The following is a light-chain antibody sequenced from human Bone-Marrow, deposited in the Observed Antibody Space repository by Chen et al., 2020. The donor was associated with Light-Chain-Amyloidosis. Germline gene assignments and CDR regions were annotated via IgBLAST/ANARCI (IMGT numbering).Light chain of an antibody. CDR3: SSYTSSSPYV. V-gene: IGLV2-14*01. Sequence: QSALPQPASVSGSPGQSLTISCTGTSSDVGGYNYVSWYQQHRGKAPKLMIYDVSNRPSGVANRFSGYKSGNTASLTISGRQAEDEADYYCSSYTSSSPYVFGTGTKVTVL. CDR1: SSDVGGYNY. J-gene: IGLJ1*01. CDR2: DVS.